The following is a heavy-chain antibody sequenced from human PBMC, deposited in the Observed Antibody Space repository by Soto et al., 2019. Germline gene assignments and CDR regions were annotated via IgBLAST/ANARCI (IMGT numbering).Heavy chain of an antibody. CDR2: INSDGST. CDR3: ARSGYSFAWGY. Sequence: EVQLVESGGGLIPPGGSLRLSCAASGFLVNSAYMTWVRQAPGKGLAWLSMINSDGSTLYAESVKGRFTISRDNSKNRLDLQLNSLRAEATAMYYCARSGYSFAWGYWGQGTLVIVTS. D-gene: IGHD5-18*01. J-gene: IGHJ4*02. V-gene: IGHV3-53*01. CDR1: GFLVNSAY.